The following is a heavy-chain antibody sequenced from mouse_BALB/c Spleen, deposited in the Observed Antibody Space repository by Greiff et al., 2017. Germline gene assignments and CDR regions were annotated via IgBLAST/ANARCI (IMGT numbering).Heavy chain of an antibody. D-gene: IGHD2-14*01. CDR3: ARHEDRYGFAY. CDR1: GFTFSDYY. J-gene: IGHJ3*01. CDR2: ISDGGSYT. V-gene: IGHV5-4*02. Sequence: EVKVVESGGGLVKPGGSLKLSCAASGFTFSDYYMYWVRQTPEKRLEWVATISDGGSYTYYPDSVKGRFTISRDNAKNNLYLQMSSLKSEDTSMYYCARHEDRYGFAYWGQGTLVTVSA.